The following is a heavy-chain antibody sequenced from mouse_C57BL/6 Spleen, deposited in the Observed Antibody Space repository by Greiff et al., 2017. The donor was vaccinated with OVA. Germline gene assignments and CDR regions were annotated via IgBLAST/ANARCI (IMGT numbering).Heavy chain of an antibody. J-gene: IGHJ3*01. D-gene: IGHD2-4*01. V-gene: IGHV5-9-1*02. CDR1: GFTFSSYA. Sequence: EVQLVESGEGLVKPGGSLKLSCAASGFTFSSYAMSWVRQTPEKRLEWVAYISSGGDYTYYADTVKGRFTISRDNARYTLYLQMSSLKSEDTAMYYCTRDRNDSSFAYWGQGTLVTVSA. CDR3: TRDRNDSSFAY. CDR2: ISSGGDYT.